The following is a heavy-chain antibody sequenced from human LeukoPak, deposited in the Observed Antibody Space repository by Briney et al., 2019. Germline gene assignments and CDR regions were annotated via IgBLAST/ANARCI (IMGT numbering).Heavy chain of an antibody. CDR1: GFTFDDYA. J-gene: IGHJ4*02. Sequence: GGSLRLSCAASGFTFDDYAMHWVRQAPGKGLEWVSGISWNSGSIGYADSVKGRFTISRDNAKNSLYLQMNSLRAEDTALYYCAKSESVITTPFDYWGQGTLVTVSS. V-gene: IGHV3-9*01. CDR3: AKSESVITTPFDY. D-gene: IGHD3-22*01. CDR2: ISWNSGSI.